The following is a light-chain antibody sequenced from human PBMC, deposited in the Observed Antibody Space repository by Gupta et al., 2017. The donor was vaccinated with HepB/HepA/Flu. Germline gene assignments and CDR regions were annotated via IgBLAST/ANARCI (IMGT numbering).Light chain of an antibody. CDR1: QSLRHY. CDR2: HAS. CDR3: QHYNGYPIT. Sequence: DIQMTQSPATLSASVCDTVTITCRASQSLRHYLAWYQQKPGKAPKMLIYHASSLQSGVSSRFSGSGSETEFTLTISSLQPDDLATYHCQHYNGYPITFGGGTRVEIK. J-gene: IGKJ4*01. V-gene: IGKV1-5*01.